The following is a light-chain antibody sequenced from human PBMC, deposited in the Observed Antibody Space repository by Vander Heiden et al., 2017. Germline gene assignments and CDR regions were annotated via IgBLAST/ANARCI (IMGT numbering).Light chain of an antibody. CDR3: QSYDSSLSGYV. CDR1: SSNIGAGYD. J-gene: IGLJ1*01. V-gene: IGLV1-40*01. Sequence: QSVLTQPPSVSGAPGQRVTISCTGSSSNIGAGYDVPWYQQRPGTAPKLLIYGNSNRPSGVPDRFSGSKSGTSASLAITGLQAEDEADYYCQSYDSSLSGYVFGTGTKVTVL. CDR2: GNS.